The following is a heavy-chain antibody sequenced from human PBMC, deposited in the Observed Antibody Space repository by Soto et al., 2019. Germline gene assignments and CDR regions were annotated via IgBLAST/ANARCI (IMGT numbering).Heavy chain of an antibody. CDR2: ISGSGSNT. CDR3: AKGPGYCSGGSCQFEYYYYMDV. Sequence: GGSLRLSCAASGFTFSSYAMSWVRQAPGKGLGWVSAISGSGSNTYYADSVKGRFTISRDNSKNTLYLQMNSLRAEDTAVYYCAKGPGYCSGGSCQFEYYYYMDVWGKGTTVTVSS. J-gene: IGHJ6*03. CDR1: GFTFSSYA. D-gene: IGHD2-15*01. V-gene: IGHV3-23*01.